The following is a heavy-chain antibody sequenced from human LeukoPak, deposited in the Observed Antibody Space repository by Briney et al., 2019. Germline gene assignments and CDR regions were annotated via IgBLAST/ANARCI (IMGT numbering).Heavy chain of an antibody. J-gene: IGHJ4*02. D-gene: IGHD2-2*01. CDR1: GFTFSDYY. V-gene: IGHV3-30-3*01. CDR3: ARDQAPRIVVVPAAIDY. Sequence: GGSLRLSCAASGFTFSDYYMSWVRQAPGKGLEWVAVISYDGSNKYYADSVKGRFTISRDNSKNTLYLQMNSLRAEDTAVYYCARDQAPRIVVVPAAIDYWGQGTLVTVSS. CDR2: ISYDGSNK.